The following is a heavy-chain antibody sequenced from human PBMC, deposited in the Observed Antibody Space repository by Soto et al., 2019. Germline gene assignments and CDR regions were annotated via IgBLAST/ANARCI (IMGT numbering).Heavy chain of an antibody. CDR1: GYTFSDYD. V-gene: IGHV1-8*01. CDR3: ARGRFRRTWFDP. Sequence: QVQLVQSGAEVKKPGDSVKVSCKASGYTFSDYDINWVRQAAGQGLEWMGWMNPYSGNTGYAQKFQGRVTMTTDTSLTTAYLDLSSLTFEDTAIYYCARGRFRRTWFDPWGQGTLVTVSS. CDR2: MNPYSGNT. D-gene: IGHD3-16*01. J-gene: IGHJ5*02.